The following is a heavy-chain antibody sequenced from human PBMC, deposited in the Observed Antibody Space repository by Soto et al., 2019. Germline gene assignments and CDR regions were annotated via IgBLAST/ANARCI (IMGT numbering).Heavy chain of an antibody. CDR1: GGSISSSSYY. J-gene: IGHJ3*02. D-gene: IGHD3-10*01. CDR3: ARPRITMVRGVVAQGAFDI. V-gene: IGHV4-39*01. Sequence: QLQLQESGPGLVKPSETLSLTCTVSGGSISSSSYYWGWIRQPPGKGLEWIGRIYYSGSTYYNPSLKSRVTISVDTSKNQFSLKLSSVTAADTAVYYCARPRITMVRGVVAQGAFDIWGQGTMVTVSS. CDR2: IYYSGST.